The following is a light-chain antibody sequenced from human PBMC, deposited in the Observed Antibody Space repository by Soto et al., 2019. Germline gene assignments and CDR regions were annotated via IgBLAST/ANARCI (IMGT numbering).Light chain of an antibody. Sequence: LTQPPSASGSFGQSVTISCTGTSSDVGGYNYVSWYQQHPGKAPKLMIYEVSERPSGVPDRFSGSKSGNTASLTVSGLQADDEADYYCSSYSGTNYHYVFGAGTKVTVL. CDR1: SSDVGGYNY. CDR2: EVS. J-gene: IGLJ1*01. CDR3: SSYSGTNYHYV. V-gene: IGLV2-8*01.